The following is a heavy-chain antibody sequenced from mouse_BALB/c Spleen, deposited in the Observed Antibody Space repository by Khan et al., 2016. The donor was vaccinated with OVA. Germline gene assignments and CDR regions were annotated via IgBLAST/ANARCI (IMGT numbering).Heavy chain of an antibody. Sequence: QVQLQESGPGLVAPSQSLSITCTVSGFSLSRYNIHWVRQPPGKGLEWLGMIWGGGTTDYNSTLKSRLSISKDNSKSQVFLEMNSLQTEDTAKNYCYRAYYRYDDYNAMDYWGQGTSVTVSS. J-gene: IGHJ4*01. CDR1: GFSLSRYN. CDR3: YRAYYRYDDYNAMDY. CDR2: IWGGGTT. D-gene: IGHD2-14*01. V-gene: IGHV2-6-4*01.